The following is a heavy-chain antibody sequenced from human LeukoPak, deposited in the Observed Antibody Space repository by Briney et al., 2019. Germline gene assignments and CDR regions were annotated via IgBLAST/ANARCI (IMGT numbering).Heavy chain of an antibody. CDR3: AKDRGIISDY. J-gene: IGHJ4*02. Sequence: PGGTLRLSCAASGFTFSNYGMSWVRQAPGKGLEWVSSISGSGDSTYDADSVKGRFTISRDNSKNTLYLQMNSLRAEDTAVYYCAKDRGIISDYWGQGTLVTVSS. V-gene: IGHV3-23*01. CDR2: ISGSGDST. D-gene: IGHD3-10*01. CDR1: GFTFSNYG.